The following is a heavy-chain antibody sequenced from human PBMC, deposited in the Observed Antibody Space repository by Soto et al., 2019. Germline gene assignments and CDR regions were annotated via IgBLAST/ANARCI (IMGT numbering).Heavy chain of an antibody. V-gene: IGHV5-51*01. CDR2: IYPDDSDS. D-gene: IGHD4-17*01. Sequence: GESLKMSCKLSGYNFTTYLSFFVRQMPGKGLEWMAIIYPDDSDSRYIPPFKGQATISADKSISTAYLQWSSLKASDTAIYYCVDTYGDSLEYWGKGHMVNVSS. CDR3: VDTYGDSLEY. J-gene: IGHJ4*02. CDR1: GYNFTTYL.